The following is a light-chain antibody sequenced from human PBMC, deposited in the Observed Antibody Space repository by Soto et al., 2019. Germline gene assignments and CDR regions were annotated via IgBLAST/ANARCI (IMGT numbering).Light chain of an antibody. V-gene: IGKV1-17*03. CDR1: QGISNA. CDR2: AAS. Sequence: DIQMAESPSAMSASVGDRVTTTSRASQGISNALSWFQQRPGKAPKRLIYAASTLHSGVPSRFSGSGSGTEFTLTISSLQPEDFATYYCQQHHAYPLTFGGGTKVDIK. J-gene: IGKJ4*01. CDR3: QQHHAYPLT.